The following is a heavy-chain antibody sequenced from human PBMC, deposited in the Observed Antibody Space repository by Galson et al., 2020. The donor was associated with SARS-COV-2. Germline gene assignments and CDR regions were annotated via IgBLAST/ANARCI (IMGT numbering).Heavy chain of an antibody. CDR3: ARVGGTFLYSFYGMDV. D-gene: IGHD1-1*01. CDR1: GFTFSSYR. J-gene: IGHJ6*02. V-gene: IGHV3-7*01. Sequence: QLGESMKISCAASGFTFSSYRMNWVRQAPGKGLEWVANIKQDGSEKYYVDSVKGRFTISRDNSKNSLYLQMNSLRAEDTAVYYCARVGGTFLYSFYGMDVWDHGPPVPVSS. CDR2: IKQDGSEK.